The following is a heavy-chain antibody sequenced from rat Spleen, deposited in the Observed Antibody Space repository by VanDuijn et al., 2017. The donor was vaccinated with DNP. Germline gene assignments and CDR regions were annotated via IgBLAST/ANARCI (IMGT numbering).Heavy chain of an antibody. D-gene: IGHD1-1*01. J-gene: IGHJ3*01. CDR2: VSSGGTP. CDR3: TRVYYSAEDWFAY. CDR1: GFSLTNFA. V-gene: IGHV2-6*01. Sequence: QVQMKETGPGLVQTTQTLSVTCTVSGFSLTNFAVGWVRQPPGKGLEWIAAVSSGGTPYYNSGLKSRLSISRDTSKSQVFLKMNSLQTEDTAIYFCTRVYYSAEDWFAYWGQGTLVTVSS.